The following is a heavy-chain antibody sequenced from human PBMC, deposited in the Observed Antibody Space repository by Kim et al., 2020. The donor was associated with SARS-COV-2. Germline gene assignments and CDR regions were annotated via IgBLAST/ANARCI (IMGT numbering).Heavy chain of an antibody. CDR1: GGTFSSYA. CDR3: ARDSGYCSSTSCPLDY. CDR2: IIPIFGTA. V-gene: IGHV1-69*13. D-gene: IGHD2-2*01. Sequence: SVKVSCKASGGTFSSYAISWVRQAPGQGLEWMGGIIPIFGTANYAQKFQGRVTITADESTSTAYMELSSLRSEDTAVYYCARDSGYCSSTSCPLDYWGQGTLVTVSS. J-gene: IGHJ4*02.